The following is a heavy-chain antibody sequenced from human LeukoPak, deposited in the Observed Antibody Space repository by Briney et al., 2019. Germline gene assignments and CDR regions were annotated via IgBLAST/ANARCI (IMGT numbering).Heavy chain of an antibody. V-gene: IGHV1-8*01. CDR3: ATLGDYLQNMGYYYYYMDV. Sequence: ASVKVSCKASGYTFTSYDINWVRQATGQGLEWMGWMNPNSGNTGYAQKFQGRVTMTRNTSISTAYMELSSLRSEDTAVYYCATLGDYLQNMGYYYYYMDVWGKGTTVTVSS. J-gene: IGHJ6*03. CDR1: GYTFTSYD. CDR2: MNPNSGNT. D-gene: IGHD4-17*01.